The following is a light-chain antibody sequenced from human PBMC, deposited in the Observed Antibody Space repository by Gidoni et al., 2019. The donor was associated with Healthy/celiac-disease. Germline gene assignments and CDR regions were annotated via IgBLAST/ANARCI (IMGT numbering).Light chain of an antibody. CDR3: QQYNSYSPKRT. V-gene: IGKV1-5*01. Sequence: DIQMTQSPSTLSASVGDRVTITCRASQSISSWLAWYQQKPGKAPKLLIYDASSLESGVPSRFSGSGSGTEFTLTISSLQPDDFATYYCQQYNSYSPKRTFXXXTKVEIK. CDR1: QSISSW. CDR2: DAS. J-gene: IGKJ1*01.